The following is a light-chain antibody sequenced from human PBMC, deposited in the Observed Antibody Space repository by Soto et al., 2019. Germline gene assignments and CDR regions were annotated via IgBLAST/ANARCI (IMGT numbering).Light chain of an antibody. CDR1: QSVSSYY. CDR2: GSS. V-gene: IGKV3-20*01. Sequence: EIVLTQSPGTLSLSPGERATLSCRASQSVSSYYLAWYQQKTGPPPRLLISGSSRRGTGVPDGISGSGSETDVTPTIIRMVPEDFALYYCQQYHSGYRIAFGLGTRLEIK. CDR3: QQYHSGYRIA. J-gene: IGKJ5*01.